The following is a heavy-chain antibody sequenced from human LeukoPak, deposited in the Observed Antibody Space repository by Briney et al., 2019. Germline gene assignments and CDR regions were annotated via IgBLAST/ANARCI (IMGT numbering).Heavy chain of an antibody. D-gene: IGHD3-22*01. J-gene: IGHJ4*02. V-gene: IGHV3-7*01. CDR2: IKEDGSEK. CDR1: GFTFSTYW. Sequence: PGGSLRLSCGASGFTFSTYWMSWVRQAPGKGLERVANIKEDGSEKYYGDSVKGRFTISRDNAKNSLYLQMNSLRAEDTAVYYCARDSSGYQWGQGTLVTVSS. CDR3: ARDSSGYQ.